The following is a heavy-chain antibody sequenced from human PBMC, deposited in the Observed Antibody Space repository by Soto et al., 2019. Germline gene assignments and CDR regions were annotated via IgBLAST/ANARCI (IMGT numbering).Heavy chain of an antibody. CDR2: ISDYNCNT. Sequence: GASVQVSCKASGYTFTSYGISWVRQAPGQGLEWMGWISDYNCNTNYAQKLQGRVTMTTDTSTSTAYMELRSLRSDDTAVYYCSIGQPSPSYGDYGYWGQGTLVTVSS. D-gene: IGHD4-17*01. J-gene: IGHJ4*02. V-gene: IGHV1-18*04. CDR3: SIGQPSPSYGDYGY. CDR1: GYTFTSYG.